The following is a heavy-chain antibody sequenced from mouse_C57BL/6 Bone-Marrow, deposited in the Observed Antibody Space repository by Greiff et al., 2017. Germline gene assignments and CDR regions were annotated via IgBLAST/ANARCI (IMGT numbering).Heavy chain of an antibody. V-gene: IGHV1-15*01. CDR2: IDPETGGT. CDR1: GYTFTDYE. CDR3: TRYEGGYFDY. Sequence: QVQLQQSGAELVRPGASVTLSCKASGYTFTDYEMHWVKQTPVHGLEWIGAIDPETGGTAYNQKFKGKAILTADKSSSTAYMELRSLTSEDSAVYYCTRYEGGYFDYWGQGTTLTVSS. J-gene: IGHJ2*01. D-gene: IGHD2-12*01.